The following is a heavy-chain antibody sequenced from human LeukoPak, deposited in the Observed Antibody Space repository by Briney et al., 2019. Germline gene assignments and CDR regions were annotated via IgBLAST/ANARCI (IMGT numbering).Heavy chain of an antibody. D-gene: IGHD3-22*01. J-gene: IGHJ4*02. CDR1: GFTFDDYA. V-gene: IGHV3-9*03. CDR2: ISLNSDNI. CDR3: LKDTSANYYHSSGYLDY. Sequence: GGSLRLSCAASGFTFDDYAMHWVRQVPGKGLEWVAGISLNSDNIGYADSVKGRFTISRDNAKNSLYLQMNSLRAEDMALYFCLKDTSANYYHSSGYLDYWGQGTLVTVSS.